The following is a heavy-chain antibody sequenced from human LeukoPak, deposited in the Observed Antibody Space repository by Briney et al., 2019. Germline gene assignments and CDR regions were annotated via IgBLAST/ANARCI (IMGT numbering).Heavy chain of an antibody. D-gene: IGHD5-18*01. CDR1: GYTFTGYY. V-gene: IGHV1-2*02. J-gene: IGHJ4*02. CDR2: INPNSGGT. CDR3: AREIGGYSYGFSVDY. Sequence: GASVKVSCKTSGYTFTGYYMHWVRQAPGQGLEWIGCINPNSGGTNYAQKFQGRVTMTRDTSISTAYMELSRLRSDDTATYYCAREIGGYSYGFSVDYWGQGTLVTVSS.